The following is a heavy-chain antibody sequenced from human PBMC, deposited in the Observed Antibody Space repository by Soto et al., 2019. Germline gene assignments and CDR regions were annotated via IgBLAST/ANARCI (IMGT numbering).Heavy chain of an antibody. Sequence: EVQVLATGGGLIQPGGSLRLSCAASGFTVNSNYMSWVRQAPGEGLQWVSITNTGGTTYYADSVKGRFTVSRDNSKNTLYLQMNSLRAEDTAVYYWAKGVGFILAVWGQGTTVSVSS. V-gene: IGHV3-53*02. CDR1: GFTVNSNY. CDR2: TNTGGTT. J-gene: IGHJ6*02. D-gene: IGHD3-10*01. CDR3: AKGVGFILAV.